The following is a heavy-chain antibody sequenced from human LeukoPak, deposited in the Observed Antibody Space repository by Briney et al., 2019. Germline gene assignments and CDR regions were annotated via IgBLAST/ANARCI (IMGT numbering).Heavy chain of an antibody. J-gene: IGHJ3*02. Sequence: SETLSLTCTVSGVSISSSYWSWIRQPPGKRLEWIGYIYYNGNTNSNPSLKSRVTISADTSKNQFSLKLSSVTDADTAVYYCVRGNYDNRGYSNAFDIWGQGAMVTVSS. D-gene: IGHD3-22*01. CDR2: IYYNGNT. CDR3: VRGNYDNRGYSNAFDI. CDR1: GVSISSSY. V-gene: IGHV4-59*01.